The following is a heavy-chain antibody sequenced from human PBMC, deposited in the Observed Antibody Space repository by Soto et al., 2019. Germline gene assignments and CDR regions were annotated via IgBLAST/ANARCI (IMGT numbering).Heavy chain of an antibody. J-gene: IGHJ6*03. D-gene: IGHD3-9*01. CDR3: AATHYDILTGYFTPQKYYFMDV. Sequence: PSETLSLTCAVYGGLFSGHYWSWIRQPPGKGLEWIGEINHSGSTNYNPSLKSRVTISVDTSKNQFSLKLSSVTAADTAVYYCAATHYDILTGYFTPQKYYFMDVWGKGTSVTVSS. CDR2: INHSGST. V-gene: IGHV4-34*01. CDR1: GGLFSGHY.